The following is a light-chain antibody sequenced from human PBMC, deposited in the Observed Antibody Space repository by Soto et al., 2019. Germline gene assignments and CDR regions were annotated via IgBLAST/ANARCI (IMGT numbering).Light chain of an antibody. V-gene: IGLV2-23*02. Sequence: SVLPQPASVTGSPGQSITISCTGTSSDVGSYNLVSWYQQHPGKAPKLMIYEVSKRPSGVSNRFSGSKSGNTASLTISGLQAEDEADYHCCSYAGSSSVFGTGTKVTVL. CDR2: EVS. CDR3: CSYAGSSSV. CDR1: SSDVGSYNL. J-gene: IGLJ1*01.